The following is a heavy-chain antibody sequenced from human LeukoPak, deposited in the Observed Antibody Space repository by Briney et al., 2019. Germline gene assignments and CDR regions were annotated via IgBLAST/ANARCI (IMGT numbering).Heavy chain of an antibody. V-gene: IGHV3-30*02. CDR1: GFTFSSYG. CDR3: ARQTGYSSGWLSNYYYYMDV. J-gene: IGHJ6*03. Sequence: GGSLRLSCAASGFTFSSYGMHWVRQAPGKGLEWVAFIRYDGSNKYYADSVKGRFTISRDNSKNTLYLQMNSLRAEDTAVYYCARQTGYSSGWLSNYYYYMDVWGKGTTVTVSS. D-gene: IGHD6-19*01. CDR2: IRYDGSNK.